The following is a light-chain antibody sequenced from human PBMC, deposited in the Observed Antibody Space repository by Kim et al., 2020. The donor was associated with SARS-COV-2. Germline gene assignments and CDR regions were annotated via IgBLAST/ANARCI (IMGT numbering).Light chain of an antibody. CDR2: DVT. J-gene: IGLJ1*01. V-gene: IGLV2-14*03. CDR3: SSYTTSSIYV. Sequence: QSALTQPASVSGSPGQSITISCTGTSSDIGGFNFVSWYQQHPGKAPKLMIYDVTKWPSGVSNRFSGSKSGITASLTISGLHAEDEAVYYCSSYTTSSIYVFGTGTKVTVL. CDR1: SSDIGGFNF.